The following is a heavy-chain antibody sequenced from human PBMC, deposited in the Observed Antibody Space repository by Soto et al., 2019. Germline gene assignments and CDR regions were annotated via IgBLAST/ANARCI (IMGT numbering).Heavy chain of an antibody. Sequence: PSETLSLTCDVSGESFSGYYWSWIRQPPGKGLEWIGQIFHGGGTNYSPSLKSRVTISVDTSKNQFSLELTSVTAADTAVYYCARPHYDSNTFYSFFDYWGQGTLVTSPQ. J-gene: IGHJ4*02. D-gene: IGHD3-22*01. CDR1: GESFSGYY. CDR3: ARPHYDSNTFYSFFDY. V-gene: IGHV4-34*12. CDR2: IFHGGGT.